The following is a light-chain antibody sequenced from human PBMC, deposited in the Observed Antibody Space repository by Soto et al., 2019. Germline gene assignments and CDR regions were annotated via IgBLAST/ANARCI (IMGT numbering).Light chain of an antibody. CDR2: SAS. CDR1: QSVSSNY. Sequence: EIVLTQSPGTLSLSPGERVTLSCRASQSVSSNYVAWYQQKPGQAPRLLIYSASSRATGIPDRFSGSGSGTDFTLTINRLEPEDFAVYYCQQYGGSPRVTFGGGTKVEIK. V-gene: IGKV3-20*01. J-gene: IGKJ4*01. CDR3: QQYGGSPRVT.